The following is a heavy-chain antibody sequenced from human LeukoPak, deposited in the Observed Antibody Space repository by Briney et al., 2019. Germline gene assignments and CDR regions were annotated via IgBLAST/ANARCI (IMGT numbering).Heavy chain of an antibody. CDR3: AKDRIAAGN. V-gene: IGHV3-9*01. CDR2: ISWNSGSI. J-gene: IGHJ4*02. CDR1: GFTFDDYA. D-gene: IGHD6-13*01. Sequence: GRSLRLSCAASGFTFDDYAMHWVRQAPGKGLEWVSGISWNSGSIGYADSVKGRFTISRDNAKNSLYPQMNSLRAEDTALYYCAKDRIAAGNWGQGTLVTVSS.